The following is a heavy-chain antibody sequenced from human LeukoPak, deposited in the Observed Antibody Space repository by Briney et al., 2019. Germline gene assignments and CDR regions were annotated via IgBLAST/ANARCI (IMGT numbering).Heavy chain of an antibody. CDR1: GYTFTSYY. D-gene: IGHD2-21*02. CDR2: INPSGVGT. J-gene: IGHJ5*02. CDR3: ARGVVTSSWFDP. Sequence: ASVKVSCKASGYTFTSYYMYWVRQAPGQGLEWMGIINPSGVGTSYAQKFQGRVTMTRDMSTSTVYMELSSLRSEDTAVYYCARGVVTSSWFDPWGQGTLVTVSS. V-gene: IGHV1-46*01.